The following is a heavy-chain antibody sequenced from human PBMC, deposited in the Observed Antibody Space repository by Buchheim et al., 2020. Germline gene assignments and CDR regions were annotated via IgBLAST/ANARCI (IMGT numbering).Heavy chain of an antibody. J-gene: IGHJ4*02. D-gene: IGHD2-15*01. CDR1: GFTFSSNA. Sequence: EVQLLESGGGLVQPGGSLRLSCAASGFTFSSNAMGWVRQAPGKGLEWVSAISDNGDRTYYADSVKGRFTISRDNSENTLFLHMNSLRAADTAVYYCAKDRPRSGWHLDYWGQGTL. CDR2: ISDNGDRT. CDR3: AKDRPRSGWHLDY. V-gene: IGHV3-23*01.